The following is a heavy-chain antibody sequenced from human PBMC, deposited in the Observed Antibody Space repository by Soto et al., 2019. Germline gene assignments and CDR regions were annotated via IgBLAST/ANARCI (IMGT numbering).Heavy chain of an antibody. J-gene: IGHJ4*02. V-gene: IGHV4-31*03. CDR1: GGSISSGGYY. Sequence: PSETLSLTCTVSGGSISSGGYYWSWIRQHPGKGLEWIGYIYYSGSTYYNPSLKSRVTISVDTSKNQFSLKLSSVTAADTAVYYCARSITIFGVAENFDYWGQGTLVTVSS. D-gene: IGHD3-3*01. CDR3: ARSITIFGVAENFDY. CDR2: IYYSGST.